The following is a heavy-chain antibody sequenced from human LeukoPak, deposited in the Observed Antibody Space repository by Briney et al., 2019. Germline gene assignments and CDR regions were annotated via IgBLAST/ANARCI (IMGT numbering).Heavy chain of an antibody. CDR1: GGSISSISYY. J-gene: IGHJ4*02. CDR2: IQTNENT. CDR3: ARDSYSRD. Sequence: ETLSLTCTISGGSISSISYYWGWVRQAPGKGLEWVSLIQTNENTYYADSVTGRFTISRDNSKNTLYLEMNSLRAEDTAVYYCARDSYSRDWGQGTLVTVSS. V-gene: IGHV3-53*01. D-gene: IGHD3-10*01.